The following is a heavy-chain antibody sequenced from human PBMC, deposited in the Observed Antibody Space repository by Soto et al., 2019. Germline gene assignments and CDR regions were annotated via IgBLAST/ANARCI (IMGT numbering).Heavy chain of an antibody. V-gene: IGHV3-53*01. CDR3: ARGGDYYGLDV. Sequence: GGGLIQPGESLRLSCAASGITVSRAYMSWVRQAPGKGLEWVSIVYSGGATYYADSVEGRFTISRDSSKNTLYLQMHSLRAEDTAVYYCARGGDYYGLDVWGQGTTVTVSS. CDR1: GITVSRAY. CDR2: VYSGGAT. J-gene: IGHJ6*02.